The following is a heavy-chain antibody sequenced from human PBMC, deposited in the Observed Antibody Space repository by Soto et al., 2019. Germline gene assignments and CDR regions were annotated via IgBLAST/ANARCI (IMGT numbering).Heavy chain of an antibody. Sequence: GGSXRLSCAASGFTFSSYSMNWVRQAPGKGLEWVSSISSSSSYICYADSVKGRFTISRDNAKNSLYLQMNSLRAEDTAVYYCARDGSSIAARTTAFDIWGQGTMVTVSS. D-gene: IGHD6-6*01. CDR2: ISSSSSYI. CDR3: ARDGSSIAARTTAFDI. CDR1: GFTFSSYS. V-gene: IGHV3-21*01. J-gene: IGHJ3*02.